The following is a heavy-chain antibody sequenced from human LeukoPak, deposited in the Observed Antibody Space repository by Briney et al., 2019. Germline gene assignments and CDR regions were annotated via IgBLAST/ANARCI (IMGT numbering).Heavy chain of an antibody. CDR3: ARLYGDSFDY. Sequence: GGSLRLSCAASGFTFSSYSMNWVRQAPGKGLEWVSSVSSSSYIYYADSVKGRFTISRDNAKNSLYLQMNSLRAEDTAVYYCARLYGDSFDYWGQGTLVTVSS. J-gene: IGHJ4*02. CDR2: VSSSSYI. D-gene: IGHD4-17*01. CDR1: GFTFSSYS. V-gene: IGHV3-21*01.